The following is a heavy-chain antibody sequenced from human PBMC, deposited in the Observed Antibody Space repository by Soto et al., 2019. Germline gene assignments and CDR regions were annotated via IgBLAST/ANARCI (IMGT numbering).Heavy chain of an antibody. Sequence: GGSLRLSCAASGFTFSSYAMSWVRQAPGKGLEWVSAISGSGGSTCYADSVKGRFTISRDNSKNTLYLQMNSLRAEDTAVYYCAKGGSGSSMTYYYGMDVWGQGTTVTVSS. J-gene: IGHJ6*02. CDR3: AKGGSGSSMTYYYGMDV. D-gene: IGHD3-10*01. CDR1: GFTFSSYA. CDR2: ISGSGGST. V-gene: IGHV3-23*01.